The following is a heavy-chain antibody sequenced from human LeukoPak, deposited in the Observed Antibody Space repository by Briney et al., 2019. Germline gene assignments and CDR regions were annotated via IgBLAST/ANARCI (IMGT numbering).Heavy chain of an antibody. CDR3: ARDSYYDPI. CDR1: GFTFSSYW. J-gene: IGHJ4*02. Sequence: PGGSLRLSCAASGFTFSSYWMSWVRQAPGKGLVWVANIKQDGSEKYYVDSVKGRFTISRDNAKNSLYLQMDSLRAEDTAVYYCARDSYYDPIWGQGTLVTVSP. CDR2: IKQDGSEK. D-gene: IGHD3-22*01. V-gene: IGHV3-7*01.